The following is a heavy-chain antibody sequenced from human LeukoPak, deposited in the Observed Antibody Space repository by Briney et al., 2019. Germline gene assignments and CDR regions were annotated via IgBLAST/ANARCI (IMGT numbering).Heavy chain of an antibody. CDR1: GFTFSSYA. V-gene: IGHV3-30*04. Sequence: PGGSLRLSCAASGFTFSSYAMHWVRQAPGKGLEWVAVISYDGSSKYYADSVKGRFTISRDNSKNTLYLQMSSLRAEDTAVYYCAKVSHSMVGATYSFDYWGQGTLVTVSS. CDR2: ISYDGSSK. D-gene: IGHD1-26*01. J-gene: IGHJ4*02. CDR3: AKVSHSMVGATYSFDY.